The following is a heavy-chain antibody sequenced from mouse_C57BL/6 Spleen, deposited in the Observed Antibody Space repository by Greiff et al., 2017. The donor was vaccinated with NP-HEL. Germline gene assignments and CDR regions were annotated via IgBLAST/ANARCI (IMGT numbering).Heavy chain of an antibody. V-gene: IGHV1-52*01. J-gene: IGHJ1*03. CDR1: GYTFTSYW. CDR2: IDPSDSET. CDR3: ARPSYYYGSSPWYFDV. Sequence: VQLQQPGAELVRPGSSVKLSCKASGYTFTSYWMHWVQQRPIQGLEWIGNIDPSDSETHYNQKFKDKATLTVDKSSSTAYMQRSSLTSEDSAVYYCARPSYYYGSSPWYFDVWGTGTTVTVSS. D-gene: IGHD1-1*01.